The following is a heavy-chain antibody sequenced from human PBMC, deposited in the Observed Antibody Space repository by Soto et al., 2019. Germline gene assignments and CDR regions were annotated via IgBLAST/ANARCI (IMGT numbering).Heavy chain of an antibody. D-gene: IGHD3-22*01. V-gene: IGHV1-69*01. J-gene: IGHJ4*02. CDR1: GGTFSSYA. CDR2: IIPIFGTA. CDR3: ASLYYDSSGYYSDYFDY. Sequence: QVQLVQSGAEVKKPGSSVKVSCKASGGTFSSYAISWVRQAPGQGLEWMGGIIPIFGTANYAQKFQGRVTITADESTSTAYMVLSSLRSEDTAVYYCASLYYDSSGYYSDYFDYWGQGTLVTVSS.